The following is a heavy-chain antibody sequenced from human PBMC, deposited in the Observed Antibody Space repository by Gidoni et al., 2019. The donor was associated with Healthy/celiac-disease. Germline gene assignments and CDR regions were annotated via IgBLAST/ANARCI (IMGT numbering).Heavy chain of an antibody. Sequence: QVQLQQWGSGLLKPSETLSLTCAVYGVSFSGYYWSWIRQPPGTGLEWSGEINHSGSTNYNPSLKSRVTISVDTSKNQFSLKLSSVTAADTAVYYCARTRRYSRPNPAFDYWGQGTLVTVSS. CDR3: ARTRRYSRPNPAFDY. CDR2: INHSGST. CDR1: GVSFSGYY. J-gene: IGHJ4*02. D-gene: IGHD5-12*01. V-gene: IGHV4-34*01.